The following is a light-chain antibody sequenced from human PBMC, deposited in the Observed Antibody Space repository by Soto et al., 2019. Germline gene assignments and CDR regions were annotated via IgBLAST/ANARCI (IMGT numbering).Light chain of an antibody. J-gene: IGKJ1*01. V-gene: IGKV1-5*03. CDR2: KAS. Sequence: DIQMTQSPSTLSASVGDRVTISCRASQSINWLAWYQQKPGKAPKLLIYKASSLASGVPSRFSGSGSGTEFTLTISSLQPDDFATYYCQQYNNYLWTFGQGTKVEVK. CDR3: QQYNNYLWT. CDR1: QSINW.